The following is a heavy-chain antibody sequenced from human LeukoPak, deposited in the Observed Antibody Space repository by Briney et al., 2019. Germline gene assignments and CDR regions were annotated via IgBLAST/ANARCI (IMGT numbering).Heavy chain of an antibody. CDR1: GFTFSSYW. CDR2: IKQDGSEK. CDR3: AKGSYGSGTRRHMDV. Sequence: GGSLRLSCAASGFTFSSYWMSWVRQAPGKGLEWVANIKQDGSEKYYVDSVKGRFTISRDNAKNSLYLQMNSLRAEDTAVYYCAKGSYGSGTRRHMDVWGKGTTVTVSS. J-gene: IGHJ6*03. D-gene: IGHD3-10*01. V-gene: IGHV3-7*03.